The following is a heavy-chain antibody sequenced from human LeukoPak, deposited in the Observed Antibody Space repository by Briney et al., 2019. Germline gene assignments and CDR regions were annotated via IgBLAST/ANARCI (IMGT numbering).Heavy chain of an antibody. CDR3: AKAPYYYDSSGYYFDY. CDR2: ISYDGSNK. D-gene: IGHD3-22*01. J-gene: IGHJ4*02. V-gene: IGHV3-30*18. CDR1: GFTSSSYG. Sequence: GGSLRLSCAASGFTSSSYGMHWVRQAPGKGLEWVAVISYDGSNKYYADSVKGRFTISRDNSKNTLYLQMNSLRAEDTAVYYCAKAPYYYDSSGYYFDYWGQGTLVTVSS.